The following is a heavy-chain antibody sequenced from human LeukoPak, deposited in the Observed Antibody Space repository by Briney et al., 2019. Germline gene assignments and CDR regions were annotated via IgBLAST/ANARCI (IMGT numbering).Heavy chain of an antibody. CDR3: ARGVAAAGRSFDP. CDR1: GYTFTSYD. D-gene: IGHD6-13*01. J-gene: IGHJ5*02. CDR2: MNPNSGNT. Sequence: ASVKVSCKASGYTFTSYDINWVRQATGQRLEWMGWMNPNSGNTGYAQKFQGRVTITRNTSISTAYMELSSLRSEDTAVYYCARGVAAAGRSFDPWGQGTLVTVSS. V-gene: IGHV1-8*03.